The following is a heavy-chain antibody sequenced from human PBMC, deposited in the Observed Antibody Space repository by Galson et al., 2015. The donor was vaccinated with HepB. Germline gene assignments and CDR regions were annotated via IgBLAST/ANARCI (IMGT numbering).Heavy chain of an antibody. V-gene: IGHV6-1*01. J-gene: IGHJ5*02. D-gene: IGHD2-2*03. CDR3: ARVSKGFGYCTTTTFNAFNP. Sequence: CAISGDSVSSDTAAWNWIRQSPSRGLEWLGRTFYRSKWYNEYAVSVKSRITISPDTPKNQLSLQLNSVTPEDTAVYYCARVSKGFGYCTTTTFNAFNPWGQGTLVTVSS. CDR2: TFYRSKWYN. CDR1: GDSVSSDTAA.